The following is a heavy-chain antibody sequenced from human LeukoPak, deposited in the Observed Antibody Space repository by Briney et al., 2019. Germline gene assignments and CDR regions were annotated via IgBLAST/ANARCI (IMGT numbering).Heavy chain of an antibody. Sequence: GGSLRLSCAASGFIFSDYSLNWFRQAPGKGLEWVSYITSRSDTIYYADSVKGRFTISRDNAETSMFLQMNSLRVEDTAVYYCARDRDGGHYNDASDLWGQGTMVTVSS. J-gene: IGHJ3*01. CDR2: ITSRSDTI. CDR1: GFIFSDYS. CDR3: ARDRDGGHYNDASDL. D-gene: IGHD4-23*01. V-gene: IGHV3-48*04.